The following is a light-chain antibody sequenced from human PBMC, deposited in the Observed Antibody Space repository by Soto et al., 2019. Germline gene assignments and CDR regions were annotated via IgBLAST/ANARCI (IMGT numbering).Light chain of an antibody. CDR1: QKISSY. CDR3: QQRSNWPPLT. V-gene: IGKV3-11*01. Sequence: EIVLTQSPGTLSLSPGERATLSCRASQKISSYLAWYQQKPGQAPRLLIYDASNRATGIPARFSGSGSGTDFTLTISSLEPADFAVYYCQQRSNWPPLTFGGGTKVEIK. CDR2: DAS. J-gene: IGKJ4*01.